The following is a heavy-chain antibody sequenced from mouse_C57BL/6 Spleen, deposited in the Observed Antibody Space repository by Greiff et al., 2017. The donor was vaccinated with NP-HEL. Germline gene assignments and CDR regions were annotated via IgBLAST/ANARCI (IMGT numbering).Heavy chain of an antibody. CDR2: ISSGSSTL. CDR3: ARARSYFDY. CDR1: GFTFSDYG. Sequence: EVQLVESGGGLVKPGGSLKLSCAASGFTFSDYGMHWVRQAPEKGLEWVAYISSGSSTLYYADTVKGRFTISRDNAKNTLFLQMTSLRSEDTAMYYCARARSYFDYWGQGTTLTVSS. V-gene: IGHV5-17*01. J-gene: IGHJ2*01.